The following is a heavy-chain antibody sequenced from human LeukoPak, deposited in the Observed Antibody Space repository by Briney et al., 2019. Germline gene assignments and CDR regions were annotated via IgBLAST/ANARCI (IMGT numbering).Heavy chain of an antibody. V-gene: IGHV3-23*01. D-gene: IGHD4-17*01. Sequence: GGSLRLSCAAFGFTFSSYAMSWVRQAPGKGLEWVSAISGSGGSTYYADSVKGRFTISRDNSKNTLYLQMNSLRAEDTAVYYCAKGPTTVTKFNWFDPWGQGTLVTVSS. CDR2: ISGSGGST. J-gene: IGHJ5*02. CDR1: GFTFSSYA. CDR3: AKGPTTVTKFNWFDP.